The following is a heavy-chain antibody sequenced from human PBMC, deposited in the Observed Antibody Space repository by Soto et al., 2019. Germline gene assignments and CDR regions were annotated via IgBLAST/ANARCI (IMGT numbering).Heavy chain of an antibody. Sequence: EVQLVESGGGLVQPGGSRKLSCAASGFTFSGAAIHWVRQASGKGLEWVGRIRNKTKNYATAYAASVKGRFTISRDNSKNTAFLKMNSLKIEDTAVYFCTVLDYWGQGTLVTVSS. CDR2: IRNKTKNYAT. D-gene: IGHD2-8*01. CDR3: TVLDY. J-gene: IGHJ4*02. CDR1: GFTFSGAA. V-gene: IGHV3-73*02.